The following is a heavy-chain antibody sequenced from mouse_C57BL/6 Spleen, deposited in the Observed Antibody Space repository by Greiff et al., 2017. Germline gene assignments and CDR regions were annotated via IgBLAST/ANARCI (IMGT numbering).Heavy chain of an antibody. V-gene: IGHV1-9*01. CDR3: ARSRAVVAYYFDY. CDR1: GYTFTGYW. CDR2: ILPGSGSM. Sequence: QVQLQQSGAELMKPGASVKLSCKATGYTFTGYWIEWVKQRPGHGLEWIGEILPGSGSMNYNEKFKGKATFTADTSSNTAYMQLSSLKTEDSAIYYCARSRAVVAYYFDYWGQGTTLTVSS. D-gene: IGHD1-1*01. J-gene: IGHJ2*01.